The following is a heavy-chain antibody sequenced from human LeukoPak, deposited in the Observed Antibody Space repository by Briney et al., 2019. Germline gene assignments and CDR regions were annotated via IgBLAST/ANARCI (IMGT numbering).Heavy chain of an antibody. CDR1: GFTFSDYY. CDR2: ISSSGSTI. D-gene: IGHD3-10*01. J-gene: IGHJ6*03. CDR3: ARGITMVRGVIYYYYMDV. V-gene: IGHV3-11*01. Sequence: GGSLRLTCAASGFTFSDYYMSWIRQAPGKELEWVSYISSSGSTIYYADSVKGRFTISRDNAKNSLYLQMNSLRAEDTAVYYCARGITMVRGVIYYYYMDVWGKGTTVTVSS.